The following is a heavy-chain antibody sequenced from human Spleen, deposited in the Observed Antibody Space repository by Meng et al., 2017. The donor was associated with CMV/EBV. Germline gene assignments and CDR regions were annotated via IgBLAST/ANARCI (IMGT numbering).Heavy chain of an antibody. CDR3: ARRIMRSAFDY. J-gene: IGHJ4*02. CDR1: GGSIITSDW. Sequence: SETLSLTCAVPGGSIITSDWWSWVRQPPGKGLEWIGQTSHSGDTYYSPSLKSRVSISVDKSKNQFSLQLNSVNAADTAVYYCARRIMRSAFDYWGQGALVTVSS. D-gene: IGHD2/OR15-2a*01. CDR2: TSHSGDT. V-gene: IGHV4-4*02.